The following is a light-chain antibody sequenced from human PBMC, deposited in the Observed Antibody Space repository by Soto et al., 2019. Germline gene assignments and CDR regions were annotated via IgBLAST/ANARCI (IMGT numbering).Light chain of an antibody. CDR3: QYYTNWPPIT. Sequence: EIVLTQSPGTLSLSPGDVATLSFSASQSVPNSLLGWYRQTPGQAPRLLIYGASTRATGIPARFSGSGSGTEFTLTVTSLQSEDFAVYYCQYYTNWPPITFGQGTRLEI. V-gene: IGKV3-15*01. CDR2: GAS. J-gene: IGKJ5*01. CDR1: QSVPNSL.